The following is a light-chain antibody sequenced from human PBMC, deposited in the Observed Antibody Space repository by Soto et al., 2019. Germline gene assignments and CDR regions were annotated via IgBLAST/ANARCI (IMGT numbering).Light chain of an antibody. J-gene: IGKJ1*01. CDR3: QQSYDMPWT. Sequence: IQMTQSPSSLPASVGDRVTITFRASQSISRYVNWYQQKPGKAPQLLIYAATSLQSGVPSRFSGSGSGTDFTLTISSLQPEDFATYYCQQSYDMPWTFGQGTKVDIK. CDR1: QSISRY. V-gene: IGKV1-39*01. CDR2: AAT.